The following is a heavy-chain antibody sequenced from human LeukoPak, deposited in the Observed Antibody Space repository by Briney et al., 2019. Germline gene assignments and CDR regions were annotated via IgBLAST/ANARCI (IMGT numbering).Heavy chain of an antibody. CDR2: GDYSGGT. J-gene: IGHJ4*02. CDR1: GDSFPSVTDY. D-gene: IGHD6-19*01. CDR3: AGERGEEYSSGWYKTNYFYN. V-gene: IGHV4-39*07. Sequence: SETLSLTCTVSGDSFPSVTDYWAWIRQPPGKGLEWIASGDYSGGTYYNPSLESRVAISADLSKNQISLKLTSVTGADTAVYYCAGERGEEYSSGWYKTNYFYNWGQGIRVTVSS.